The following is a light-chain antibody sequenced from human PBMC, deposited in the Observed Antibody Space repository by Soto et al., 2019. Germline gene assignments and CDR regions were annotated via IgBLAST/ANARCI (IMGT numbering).Light chain of an antibody. CDR2: EGS. CDR3: CSYAGSSTFYA. Sequence: QSVLTQPAYVSGSPGQSLTISCTGTSSDVGSYNLVSWYQQHPGKAPKLMIYEGSKRPSGVSNRFSGSKSGNTASLTISGLQAEDEADYYCCSYAGSSTFYAFGTGTKVTVL. J-gene: IGLJ1*01. CDR1: SSDVGSYNL. V-gene: IGLV2-23*01.